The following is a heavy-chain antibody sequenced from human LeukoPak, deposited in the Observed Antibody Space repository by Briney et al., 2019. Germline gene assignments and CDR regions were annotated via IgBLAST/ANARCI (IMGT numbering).Heavy chain of an antibody. CDR3: ARGIEAGVDC. CDR2: MSPGSGYT. V-gene: IGHV1-8*02. D-gene: IGHD6-25*01. CDR1: GYTFTNYE. J-gene: IGHJ4*02. Sequence: ASVKVSCKTSGYTFTNYEINWVRQATGQGLEWLGWMSPGSGYTGYAQKFQGRVTMTRDISITTAYVELSSLRSEDTAVYYCARGIEAGVDCWGQGTLVTVPS.